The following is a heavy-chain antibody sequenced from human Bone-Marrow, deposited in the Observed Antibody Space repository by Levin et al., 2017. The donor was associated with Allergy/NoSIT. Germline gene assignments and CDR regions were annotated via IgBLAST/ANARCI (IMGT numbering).Heavy chain of an antibody. Sequence: AGGSLRLSCAASGFTLSSHWMHWVRQAPGKGLVWVSRISGDGTRTSYADSVRGRFTISRDNAKNTLYLQINSLRVEDTAVYFCTRRTREVWFGDDDYFDRWGQGILVSVSS. D-gene: IGHD3-10*01. CDR3: TRRTREVWFGDDDYFDR. J-gene: IGHJ4*02. CDR2: ISGDGTRT. V-gene: IGHV3-74*01. CDR1: GFTLSSHW.